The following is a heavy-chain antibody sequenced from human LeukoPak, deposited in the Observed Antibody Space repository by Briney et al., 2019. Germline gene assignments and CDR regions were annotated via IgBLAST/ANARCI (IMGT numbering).Heavy chain of an antibody. V-gene: IGHV3-30*02. CDR2: LRQEGSNK. CDR1: GFTFSSYG. D-gene: IGHD3-10*01. J-gene: IGHJ4*02. CDR3: AKGPRGDVRQVQKGVDY. Sequence: GGSLRLSCAASGFTFSSYGMHWVRQAPGKGLEWVAFLRQEGSNKYYADSVKGRFTISRDNSKNTLYLQMNSLRAEDTAVYYCAKGPRGDVRQVQKGVDYWGQGTLVTVSS.